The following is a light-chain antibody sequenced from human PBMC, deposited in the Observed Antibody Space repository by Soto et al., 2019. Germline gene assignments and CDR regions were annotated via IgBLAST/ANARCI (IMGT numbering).Light chain of an antibody. Sequence: IVMTQSPATLSVSPGERATLSCRASQDISSNLAWYQQKPGQAPRLLIDGASTLATGIPARFSGSGSGTEFTLAISSLQSEDFSFYYCQQYLAWPLTFVGGTNLE. J-gene: IGKJ4*01. CDR3: QQYLAWPLT. CDR1: QDISSN. V-gene: IGKV3-15*01. CDR2: GAS.